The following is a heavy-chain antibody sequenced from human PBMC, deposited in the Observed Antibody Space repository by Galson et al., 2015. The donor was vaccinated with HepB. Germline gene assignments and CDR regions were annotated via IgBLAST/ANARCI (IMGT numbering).Heavy chain of an antibody. Sequence: SLRLSCAASGFSFSYYYMTWIRPTPGKGLEWVSYISTDSGDTKYADSVRGRFTVSRDNAKNSLYLQMDSLRAEDTAVYYCARAARTPDPWGQGTLVTVSS. V-gene: IGHV3-11*03. CDR3: ARAARTPDP. J-gene: IGHJ5*02. CDR1: GFSFSYYY. CDR2: ISTDSGDT.